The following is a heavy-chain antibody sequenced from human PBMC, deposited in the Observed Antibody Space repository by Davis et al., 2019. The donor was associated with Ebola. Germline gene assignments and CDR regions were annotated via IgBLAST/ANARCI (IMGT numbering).Heavy chain of an antibody. J-gene: IGHJ4*02. CDR2: ISSDGSNI. D-gene: IGHD1-26*01. V-gene: IGHV3-33*05. CDR3: ARGSSGSYYHPDPTLADY. Sequence: GESLKISCAASGFTFSTYGMHWVRQAPGKGLEWVAVISSDGSNIYSGDSVKGRFTISRDNAKNSLYLQMNSLRAEDTAVYYCARGSSGSYYHPDPTLADYWGQGTLVTVSS. CDR1: GFTFSTYG.